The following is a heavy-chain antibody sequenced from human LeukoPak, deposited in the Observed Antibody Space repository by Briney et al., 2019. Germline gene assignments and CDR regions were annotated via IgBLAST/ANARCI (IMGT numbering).Heavy chain of an antibody. CDR1: GYTLTELS. D-gene: IGHD3-3*01. V-gene: IGHV1-24*01. CDR3: ARDHMYYDFWSGYFDY. CDR2: FDPEDGET. J-gene: IGHJ4*02. Sequence: ASVKVSCKVSGYTLTELSMHWVRQAPGKGLEWMGGFDPEDGETIYAQKFQGRVTMTEDTSTDTAYMELSSLRSEDTAVYYCARDHMYYDFWSGYFDYWGQGTLVTVSS.